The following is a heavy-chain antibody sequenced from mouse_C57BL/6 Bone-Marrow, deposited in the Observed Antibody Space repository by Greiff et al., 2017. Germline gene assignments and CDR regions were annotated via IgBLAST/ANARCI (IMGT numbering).Heavy chain of an antibody. CDR1: GYTFTSYW. J-gene: IGHJ4*01. V-gene: IGHV1-69*01. CDR2: LDPSDSYT. D-gene: IGHD1-1*01. Sequence: QVQLQQLGAEPVMPGASVKLSCKASGYTFTSYWMHWVKQRPGQGLEWIGELDPSDSYTNYNQKFKGKSTLTVDKSSSTAYMQLSSLTSEDSAVYYCARRAIYYYGSSYYAMDYWGQGTSVTVSS. CDR3: ARRAIYYYGSSYYAMDY.